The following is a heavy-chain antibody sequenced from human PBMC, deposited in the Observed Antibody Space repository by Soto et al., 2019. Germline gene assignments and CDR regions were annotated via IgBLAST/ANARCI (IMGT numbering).Heavy chain of an antibody. D-gene: IGHD2-15*01. CDR2: IYHTGST. CDR3: ARETHQLAYCSGGSCYTNWFDP. Sequence: PSETLSLTCVVSGDSISSTHCSTWVRQTPGQGLEWIGEIYHTGSTKYNPSLKSRVTISVDTSKNQFSLKLSSVTAADTAVYYCARETHQLAYCSGGSCYTNWFDPWGQGTLVNVSS. V-gene: IGHV4-4*02. CDR1: GDSISSTHC. J-gene: IGHJ5*02.